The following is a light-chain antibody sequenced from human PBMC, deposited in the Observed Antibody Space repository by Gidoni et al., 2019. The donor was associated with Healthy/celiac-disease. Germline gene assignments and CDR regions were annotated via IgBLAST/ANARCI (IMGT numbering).Light chain of an antibody. CDR3: QQRSNWPLFT. V-gene: IGKV3-11*01. CDR1: QSVSSY. CDR2: DAS. Sequence: IVLTHSPATLSLSPGERATLPCRASQSVSSYLAWYQQKPSQAPRLLLYDASNRATGIPARFSGSGSGTDFTLTISSLGPEDFAVYYCQQRSNWPLFTFGPGTKVDIK. J-gene: IGKJ3*01.